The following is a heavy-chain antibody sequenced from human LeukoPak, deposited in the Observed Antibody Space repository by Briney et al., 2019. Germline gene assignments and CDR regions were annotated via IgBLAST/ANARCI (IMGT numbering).Heavy chain of an antibody. CDR1: GFTFSSYW. V-gene: IGHV3-74*01. D-gene: IGHD3-22*01. CDR2: INSDGSTT. J-gene: IGHJ4*02. CDR3: AKVPVSGYYSYFEN. Sequence: PGGSLRLSCAASGFTFSSYWKHWVRQAPGKGLVWVSRINSDGSTTTYADSVKGRFTISRDNAKNTLYLQMSSLRAEDTAVYYCAKVPVSGYYSYFENWGQGALVTVSS.